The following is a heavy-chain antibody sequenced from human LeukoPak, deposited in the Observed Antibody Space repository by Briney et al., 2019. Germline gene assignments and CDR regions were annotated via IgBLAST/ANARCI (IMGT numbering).Heavy chain of an antibody. J-gene: IGHJ4*02. D-gene: IGHD4-11*01. CDR3: ASVTTTPKYYFDY. CDR2: IFSGGST. CDR1: GFTVSSNY. Sequence: PGGSLRLSCAASGFTVSSNYMSWVRQAPGKGLEWVSVIFSGGSTYYADSVKGRFTISRDNSKNTLYLQMNSLRAEDTALYYCASVTTTPKYYFDYWGQGTLVTVSS. V-gene: IGHV3-53*01.